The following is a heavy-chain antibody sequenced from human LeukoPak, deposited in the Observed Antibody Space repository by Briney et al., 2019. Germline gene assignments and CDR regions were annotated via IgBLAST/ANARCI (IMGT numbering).Heavy chain of an antibody. V-gene: IGHV1-69*01. Sequence: ASVKVSCKASGGTFSSYAISWVRQAPGQGLEWMGGIIPIFGTANYAQKFQGRVTITADESTCTAYMELSSLRSEDTAVYYCARGSIAARPDYYYMDVWGKGTTVTVSS. CDR2: IIPIFGTA. D-gene: IGHD6-6*01. CDR1: GGTFSSYA. CDR3: ARGSIAARPDYYYMDV. J-gene: IGHJ6*03.